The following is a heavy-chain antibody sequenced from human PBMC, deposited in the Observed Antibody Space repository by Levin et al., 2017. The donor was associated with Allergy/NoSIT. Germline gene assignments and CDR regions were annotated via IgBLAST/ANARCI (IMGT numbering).Heavy chain of an antibody. CDR1: GFTFSSYA. CDR2: ISYDGS. Sequence: SCAASGFTFSSYAMHWVRQAPGKGLEWVAVISYDGSADSVKGRFTISRDNSKNTLYLQLNSLRAEDTAVYYCARAGYSKRWYRNYYFYYYMDVWGKGTTVTVSS. J-gene: IGHJ6*03. V-gene: IGHV3-30*04. D-gene: IGHD6-13*01. CDR3: ARAGYSKRWYRNYYFYYYMDV.